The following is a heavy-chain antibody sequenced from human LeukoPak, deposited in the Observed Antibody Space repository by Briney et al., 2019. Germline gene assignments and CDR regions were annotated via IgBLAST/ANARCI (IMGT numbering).Heavy chain of an antibody. Sequence: ASVKVSCKASGYTFTNYYIHWVRQVPGQGLEWMGLINPGGDNTDYAQNFQGRVTMTRDTSTSTAYMELSSLRSEDTAVYYCARGRVRGVIIEYWGQGTLVTVSS. V-gene: IGHV1-46*01. CDR3: ARGRVRGVIIEY. CDR1: GYTFTNYY. CDR2: INPGGDNT. D-gene: IGHD3-10*01. J-gene: IGHJ4*02.